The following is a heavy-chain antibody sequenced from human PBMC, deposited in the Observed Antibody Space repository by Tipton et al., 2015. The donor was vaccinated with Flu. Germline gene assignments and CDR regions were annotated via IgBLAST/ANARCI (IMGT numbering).Heavy chain of an antibody. CDR1: GFTFSSYE. Sequence: SGFTFSSYEMNWVRQAPGKGLEWVSYISSSGSTIYYADSVKGRFTISRDNAKNSLYLQMNSLRAEDTAVYYCASEKFCGGDCYSGYGMDVWGQGTTVTVSS. CDR2: ISSSGSTI. D-gene: IGHD2-21*02. CDR3: ASEKFCGGDCYSGYGMDV. V-gene: IGHV3-48*03. J-gene: IGHJ6*02.